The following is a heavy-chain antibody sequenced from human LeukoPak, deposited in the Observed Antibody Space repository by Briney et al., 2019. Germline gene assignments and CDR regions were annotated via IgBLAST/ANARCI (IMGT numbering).Heavy chain of an antibody. J-gene: IGHJ6*03. D-gene: IGHD6-25*01. CDR3: ARVAASWTDYYMDV. CDR2: MAHTGTT. CDR1: GASISNRNFY. Sequence: SETLSLTCNVSGASISNRNFYWGWIRQPPGNGLEWIGSMAHTGTTFYNAALKSRVTISVDTTKNQFSLNLTSVAAADTARYFCARVAASWTDYYMDVWGKGTMVTVSS. V-gene: IGHV4-39*07.